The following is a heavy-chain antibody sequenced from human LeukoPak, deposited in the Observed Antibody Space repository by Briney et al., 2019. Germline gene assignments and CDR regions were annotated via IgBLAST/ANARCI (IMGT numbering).Heavy chain of an antibody. CDR1: GGTLSSYA. V-gene: IGHV1-69*13. CDR3: ASLYCSSGSCYRFFYYFEY. J-gene: IGHJ4*02. Sequence: ASVKVSCKASGGTLSSYAISWVRQAPGQGLEWMGGIIPILGTANYAQKFQGRVTITADESTSTAYMELSSLRSEDTAVYYCASLYCSSGSCYRFFYYFEYWGQGTLVTVSS. D-gene: IGHD2-15*01. CDR2: IIPILGTA.